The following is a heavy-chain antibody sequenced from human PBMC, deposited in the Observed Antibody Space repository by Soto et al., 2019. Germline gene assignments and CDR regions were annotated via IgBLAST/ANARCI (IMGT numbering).Heavy chain of an antibody. CDR1: GFTFSNFW. J-gene: IGHJ5*02. CDR3: AKDASGWSVT. V-gene: IGHV3-7*04. Sequence: EVQLVESGGDLVQPGGSLRLSCAASGFTFSNFWMSWVRQTPGRGLEWVANMNQDGSEKYYFDSVRGRFTISRDNAKNSLSLQINSLRAEDTAVYYCAKDASGWSVTWGQGTPVIVSS. D-gene: IGHD6-19*01. CDR2: MNQDGSEK.